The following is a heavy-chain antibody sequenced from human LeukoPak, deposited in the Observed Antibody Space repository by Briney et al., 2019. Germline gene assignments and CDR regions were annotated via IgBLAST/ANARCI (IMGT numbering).Heavy chain of an antibody. J-gene: IGHJ4*02. V-gene: IGHV3-7*01. D-gene: IGHD3-22*01. Sequence: PGGPLRLSCAASGFTFSSYWMTWVRQAPGKGLEWVANIKQDGSEKYYVDSVKGRFTISRDNAKNSLYLQMNSLRAEDTAVYYCASYSYYDSSGYYAYWGQGTLVTVSS. CDR1: GFTFSSYW. CDR3: ASYSYYDSSGYYAY. CDR2: IKQDGSEK.